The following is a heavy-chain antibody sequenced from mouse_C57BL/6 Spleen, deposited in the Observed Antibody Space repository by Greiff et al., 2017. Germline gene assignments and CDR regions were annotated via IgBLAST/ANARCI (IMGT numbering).Heavy chain of an antibody. V-gene: IGHV1-64*01. CDR2: IHPNSGST. CDR1: GYTFTSYW. CDR3: AIYYGYDGDFDD. D-gene: IGHD2-2*01. Sequence: QVQLQQPGAELVKPGASVKLSCKASGYTFTSYWMHWVKQRPGQGLEWIGMIHPNSGSTNYNEKFKSKATLTVDKSSSTAYMQLSSLTSEDSAVYYCAIYYGYDGDFDDWGQGTTLTVSS. J-gene: IGHJ2*01.